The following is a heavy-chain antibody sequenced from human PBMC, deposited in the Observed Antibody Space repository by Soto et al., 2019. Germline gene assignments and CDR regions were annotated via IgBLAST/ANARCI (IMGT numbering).Heavy chain of an antibody. CDR2: ISASNGDT. V-gene: IGHV1-18*01. CDR3: ARVAIVRDGYDSPDY. CDR1: GYTFSSYG. Sequence: QVLLVQSGAEVKKPGASVKVSCKASGYTFSSYGISWVRQAPGQGLEWMGWISASNGDTNYAQKVQGRVTMTTDTSTSTGYMELRSLRSDDTAMYYCARVAIVRDGYDSPDYWGQGTLVTVSS. D-gene: IGHD5-12*01. J-gene: IGHJ4*02.